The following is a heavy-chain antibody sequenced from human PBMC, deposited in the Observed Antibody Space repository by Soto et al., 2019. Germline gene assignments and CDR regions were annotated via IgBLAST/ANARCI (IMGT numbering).Heavy chain of an antibody. Sequence: GGSLRLSCAASGFTFSSYAMHWVRQAPGKGLEWVAVISYDGSNKYYADSVKGRFTISRDNSKNTLYLQMNSLRAEDTAVYYCAREQQLDAFDIWGQGTMVTVSS. CDR1: GFTFSSYA. V-gene: IGHV3-30-3*01. D-gene: IGHD6-13*01. CDR2: ISYDGSNK. CDR3: AREQQLDAFDI. J-gene: IGHJ3*02.